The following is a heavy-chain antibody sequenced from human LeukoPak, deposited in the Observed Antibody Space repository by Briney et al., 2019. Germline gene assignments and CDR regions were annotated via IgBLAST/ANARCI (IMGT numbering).Heavy chain of an antibody. V-gene: IGHV4-39*01. Sequence: SETLSLTCTVSGGPISSSSYYWGWIRQPPGKGLEWIGSIYYSGSTHYNPSLKSRVTISVDTSKTQFSLKLSSVTAADTAVYYCARLDYGDYGGFVWYFDLWGRGTLVTVSS. J-gene: IGHJ2*01. CDR2: IYYSGST. D-gene: IGHD4-17*01. CDR3: ARLDYGDYGGFVWYFDL. CDR1: GGPISSSSYY.